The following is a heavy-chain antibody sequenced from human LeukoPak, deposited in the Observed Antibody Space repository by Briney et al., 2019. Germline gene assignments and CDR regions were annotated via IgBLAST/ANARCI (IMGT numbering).Heavy chain of an antibody. CDR3: AKDYRPFEGMATPWDAFDI. V-gene: IGHV3-23*01. CDR2: ISSSGGST. Sequence: GGTLRLSCAASGFTFRSYGMSWVRQAPGKGLEWVSCISSSGGSTYYADSVKGRFTISRDNSKNTVYLKMNSLRAEDTAVYYCAKDYRPFEGMATPWDAFDIWGQGTMVTVSS. D-gene: IGHD5-24*01. CDR1: GFTFRSYG. J-gene: IGHJ3*02.